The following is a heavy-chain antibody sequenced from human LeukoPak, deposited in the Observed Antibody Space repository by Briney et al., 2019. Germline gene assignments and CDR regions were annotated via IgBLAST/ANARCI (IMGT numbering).Heavy chain of an antibody. V-gene: IGHV3-30*18. Sequence: GGSLRLSCAASGFTFSNYGMHWVRQAPGKGLEWVAVISYDGSNKYYADSVKGRFTISRDNSKNTLFLQMNSLRAQDTAVYYCAKGGGTGYSSSWYSNWGQGTLVTVSS. CDR3: AKGGGTGYSSSWYSN. CDR2: ISYDGSNK. CDR1: GFTFSNYG. D-gene: IGHD6-13*01. J-gene: IGHJ4*02.